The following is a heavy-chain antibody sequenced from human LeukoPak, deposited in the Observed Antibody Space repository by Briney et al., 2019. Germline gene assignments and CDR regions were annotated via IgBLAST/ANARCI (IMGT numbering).Heavy chain of an antibody. CDR2: MNPNSGNT. Sequence: ASVKVSCKASGYTFTSYDINWVRQATGQGLEWMGWMNPNSGNTGYAQKFQGRVTITADKSTSTAYMELSSLRSEDTAVYYCVVPAAMGAFDIWGQGTMVTVSS. CDR1: GYTFTSYD. J-gene: IGHJ3*02. V-gene: IGHV1-8*03. D-gene: IGHD2-2*01. CDR3: VVPAAMGAFDI.